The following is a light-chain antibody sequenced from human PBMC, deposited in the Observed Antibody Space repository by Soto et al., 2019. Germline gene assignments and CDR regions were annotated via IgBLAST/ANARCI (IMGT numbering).Light chain of an antibody. CDR2: GAS. CDR1: QSVSSSY. J-gene: IGKJ5*01. CDR3: QQYGNWPPIT. Sequence: EIVLTQSPGTLSLSPGERATLSCRASQSVSSSYLAWYQQKPGQAPRLLIYGASTRATGIPARFSGSGSGTEFTLTISSLQSEDFAVYYCQQYGNWPPITFGQGTRLEIK. V-gene: IGKV3-15*01.